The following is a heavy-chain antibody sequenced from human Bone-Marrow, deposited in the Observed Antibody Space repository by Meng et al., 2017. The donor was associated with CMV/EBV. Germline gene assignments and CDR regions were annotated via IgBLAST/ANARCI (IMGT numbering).Heavy chain of an antibody. CDR1: GFIFSSYW. Sequence: GDSLKISCAASGFIFSSYWMHWVRQAPEKGLVWVSHINVDVSRTDYADSVQGRFRISRDNAKNTVYMQMNNLRAEDTAVYYRVRAVGSDSAHWGQGILVTVSS. D-gene: IGHD2-21*02. CDR2: INVDVSRT. V-gene: IGHV3-74*01. J-gene: IGHJ4*02. CDR3: VRAVGSDSAH.